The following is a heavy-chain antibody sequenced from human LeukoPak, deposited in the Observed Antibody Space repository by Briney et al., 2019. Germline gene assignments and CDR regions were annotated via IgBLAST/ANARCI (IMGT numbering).Heavy chain of an antibody. CDR2: ISGNGGRT. V-gene: IGHV3-23*01. D-gene: IGHD3-10*01. Sequence: GGSLRLSCAASGFTFISYWMHWVRQAPGKGLEWVAAISGNGGRTYYRDSVKGRFTISRDNPKNTLYLLMNSLSAEDTALYYCAKEQTSSGYFDYWGQGTLVTVSS. CDR3: AKEQTSSGYFDY. CDR1: GFTFISYW. J-gene: IGHJ4*02.